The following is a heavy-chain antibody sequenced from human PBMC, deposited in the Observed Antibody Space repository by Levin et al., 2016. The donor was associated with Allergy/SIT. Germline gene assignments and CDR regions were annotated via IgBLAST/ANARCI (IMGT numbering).Heavy chain of an antibody. Sequence: ASVKVSCKASGYTFTSYAMHWVRQAPGQRLEWMGWINAGNGNTKYSQKFQGRVTITRDTSASTAYMELSSLRSEDTAVYYCARDMFTGNGLRIDYWGQGTLVTVSS. CDR3: ARDMFTGNGLRIDY. J-gene: IGHJ4*02. D-gene: IGHD3-16*01. V-gene: IGHV1-3*01. CDR1: GYTFTSYA. CDR2: INAGNGNT.